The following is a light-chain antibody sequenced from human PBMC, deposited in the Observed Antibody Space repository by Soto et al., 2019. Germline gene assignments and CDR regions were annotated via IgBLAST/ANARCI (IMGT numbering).Light chain of an antibody. CDR1: SSDVGAYNY. J-gene: IGLJ1*01. V-gene: IGLV2-14*03. CDR2: EVS. Sequence: QSALTQPASVSGSPGQSITISCTGTSSDVGAYNYVSWYQQHPDKAPKLMIYEVSHRPSGVSGRFSGSKSANTASLTISGLHTEDEADYYCSSYTSSSTYLFGSGTKLPS. CDR3: SSYTSSSTYL.